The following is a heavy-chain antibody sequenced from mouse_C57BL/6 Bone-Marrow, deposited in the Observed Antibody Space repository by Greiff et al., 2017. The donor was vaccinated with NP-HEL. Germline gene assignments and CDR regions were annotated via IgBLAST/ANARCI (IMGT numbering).Heavy chain of an antibody. CDR2: IDPSDSYT. CDR1: GYTFTSYW. CDR3: ARRGGNYYGFAY. V-gene: IGHV1-50*01. Sequence: QVQLQQPGAELVKPGASVKLSCKASGYTFTSYWMQWVKQRPGQGLEWIGEIDPSDSYTNYNQKFKGKATLTVDTSSSTAYMQLSSLTSEDSAVYYCARRGGNYYGFAYWGQGTLVTVSA. J-gene: IGHJ3*01. D-gene: IGHD2-1*01.